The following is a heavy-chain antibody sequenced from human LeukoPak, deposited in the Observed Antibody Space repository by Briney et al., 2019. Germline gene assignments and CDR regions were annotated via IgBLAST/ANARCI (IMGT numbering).Heavy chain of an antibody. D-gene: IGHD3-22*01. CDR2: IYHSGST. V-gene: IGHV4-30-2*01. Sequence: PSETLSLTCTVSGGSISSGGYYWSWIRQPPGKGLEWIGYIYHSGSTYYNPSLKSQVTISVDTSKNQFSLKLSSVTAADTAVYYCARALPDSNYYDSSGYSNWFDPWGQGTLVTVSS. J-gene: IGHJ5*02. CDR3: ARALPDSNYYDSSGYSNWFDP. CDR1: GGSISSGGYY.